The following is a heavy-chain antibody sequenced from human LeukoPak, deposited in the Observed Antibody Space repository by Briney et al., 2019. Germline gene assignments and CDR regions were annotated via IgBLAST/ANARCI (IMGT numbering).Heavy chain of an antibody. V-gene: IGHV3-23*01. D-gene: IGHD3-16*01. J-gene: IGHJ6*02. Sequence: GGSLRLSCAASGFTFSSFAMSWVRQAPGKGLEWVSAISGSGGSTYYADSVKGRFTISRDNSKNTLYLQMNSLRAEDTAVYYCAKARLGYYYYGMDVWGQGTTVTVSS. CDR1: GFTFSSFA. CDR3: AKARLGYYYYGMDV. CDR2: ISGSGGST.